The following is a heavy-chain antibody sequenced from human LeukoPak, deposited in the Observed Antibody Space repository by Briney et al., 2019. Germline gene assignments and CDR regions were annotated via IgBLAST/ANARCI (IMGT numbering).Heavy chain of an antibody. CDR2: ISYDGSNK. D-gene: IGHD3-10*01. CDR1: GFTFGSYG. Sequence: GGSLRLSCAASGFTFGSYGMHWVRQAPGKGLEWVAVISYDGSNKYYADSVKGRFTISRDNSKNTLYLQMNSLRAEDTAVYYCAKDYYGSGNYYYGMDVWGQGTTVTVSS. J-gene: IGHJ6*02. V-gene: IGHV3-30*18. CDR3: AKDYYGSGNYYYGMDV.